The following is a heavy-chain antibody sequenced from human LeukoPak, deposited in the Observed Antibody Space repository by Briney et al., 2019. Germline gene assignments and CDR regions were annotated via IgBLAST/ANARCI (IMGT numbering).Heavy chain of an antibody. Sequence: SGGSLRLSCAASGFTFSSYWMSWVRQAPGKGLEWVANINQDGSEKYYVDPVKGRFTISRDNAENSLYLQMNSLRAEDTAVYYCARDGLLWFGETRFDYWGQGSLVTVSS. D-gene: IGHD3-10*01. J-gene: IGHJ4*02. CDR3: ARDGLLWFGETRFDY. CDR2: INQDGSEK. CDR1: GFTFSSYW. V-gene: IGHV3-7*01.